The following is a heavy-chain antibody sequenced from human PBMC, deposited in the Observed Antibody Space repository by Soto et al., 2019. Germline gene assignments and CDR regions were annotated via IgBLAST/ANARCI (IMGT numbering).Heavy chain of an antibody. J-gene: IGHJ5*02. D-gene: IGHD6-13*01. CDR3: ARAAHYSSPFRWFDP. Sequence: QVQLQESGPGLVKPSQTLSLTCTVSGGSISSGGYYWSWIRQHPGKGLEWIGYIYYSGSTYYNPSLERRVTISVDTSKNQSSLKLSSVTAADTAVYYCARAAHYSSPFRWFDPWGQGTLVTVSS. CDR1: GGSISSGGYY. V-gene: IGHV4-31*03. CDR2: IYYSGST.